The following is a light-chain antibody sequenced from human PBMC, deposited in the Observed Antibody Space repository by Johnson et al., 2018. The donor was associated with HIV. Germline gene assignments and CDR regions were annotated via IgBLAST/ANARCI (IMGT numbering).Light chain of an antibody. CDR2: DNN. J-gene: IGLJ1*01. Sequence: QSVLTQPPSVSAAPGQKVTISCSGSSSNIGNNYVSWYQQLPGTAPKLLIYDNNKRPSGIPDRFSGSKSGTSATLGIPGLQPGDEADYYCGTWDTSLSVYVFGTGTKVTV. CDR3: GTWDTSLSVYV. CDR1: SSNIGNNY. V-gene: IGLV1-51*01.